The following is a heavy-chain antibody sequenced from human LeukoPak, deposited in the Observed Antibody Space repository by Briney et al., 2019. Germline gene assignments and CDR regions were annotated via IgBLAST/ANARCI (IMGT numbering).Heavy chain of an antibody. Sequence: ASVKVSCKASGYTLTSYYMHWVRQAPGRGLEWMGIINPTVGDTIYAQKFQGRLTMTRDMSTSTVYMELSNMRSDDTAVYYCARYGFSTVWQGGWHAFDIWGQGTMVTVSS. V-gene: IGHV1-46*01. D-gene: IGHD6-13*01. CDR1: GYTLTSYY. CDR2: INPTVGDT. CDR3: ARYGFSTVWQGGWHAFDI. J-gene: IGHJ3*02.